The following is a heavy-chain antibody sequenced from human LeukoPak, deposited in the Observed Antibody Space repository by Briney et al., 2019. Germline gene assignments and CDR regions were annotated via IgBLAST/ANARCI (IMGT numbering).Heavy chain of an antibody. Sequence: PGRSLRLSCAASGFTFDDYAMHWVRQAPGKGLEWVSGISWNSGSISYADSVKGRFTISRDNAENSLYLQMNSLRAEDTALYYCAKAQGDGYSSSWYLYYFDYWGQGTLVTVSS. D-gene: IGHD6-13*01. CDR1: GFTFDDYA. CDR2: ISWNSGSI. CDR3: AKAQGDGYSSSWYLYYFDY. V-gene: IGHV3-9*01. J-gene: IGHJ4*02.